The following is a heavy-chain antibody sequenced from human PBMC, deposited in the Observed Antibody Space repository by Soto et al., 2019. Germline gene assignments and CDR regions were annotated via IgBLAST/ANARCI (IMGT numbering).Heavy chain of an antibody. CDR1: GFMFSSYN. Sequence: SGGSLRLSCATSGFMFSSYNMNWARQAPGKGLEWVSSISANSRDIYYSEALRGRFIISRDNVKKSLSLQMTNPTVEDTAVYFCARGRPPDANMYGAWFDPWGQGTLVTVSS. V-gene: IGHV3-21*01. D-gene: IGHD3-16*01. CDR2: ISANSRDI. CDR3: ARGRPPDANMYGAWFDP. J-gene: IGHJ5*02.